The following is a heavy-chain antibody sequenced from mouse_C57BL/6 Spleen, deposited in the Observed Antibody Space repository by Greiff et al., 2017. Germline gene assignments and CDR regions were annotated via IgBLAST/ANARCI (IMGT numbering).Heavy chain of an antibody. D-gene: IGHD1-1*01. CDR1: GYSITSGYY. V-gene: IGHV3-6*01. CDR3: ARDYYYGSSFFDY. J-gene: IGHJ2*01. Sequence: ESGPGLVKPSQTLSLTCSVTGYSITSGYYWNWIRQFPGNKLEWMGYISYDGSNKYNPSLNNRISISRDTSKIQLFLKLNSVTTEDSATYYCARDYYYGSSFFDYWGQGTTLTVAS. CDR2: ISYDGSN.